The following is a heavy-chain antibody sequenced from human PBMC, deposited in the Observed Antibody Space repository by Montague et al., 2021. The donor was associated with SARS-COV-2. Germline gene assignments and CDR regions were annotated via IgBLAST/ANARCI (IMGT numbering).Heavy chain of an antibody. J-gene: IGHJ3*01. CDR3: AKGVSQLLMRDAFDL. D-gene: IGHD2-2*01. CDR1: GFSFSNYG. Sequence: SLRLSCAASGFSFSNYGMHWVRQAPGKGLEWVAVISYDGSNKYYADSVKGRFTISRDNSKNTLYLQMNSLRAEDTAVYYCAKGVSQLLMRDAFDLWGQGTVVTVSS. V-gene: IGHV3-30*18. CDR2: ISYDGSNK.